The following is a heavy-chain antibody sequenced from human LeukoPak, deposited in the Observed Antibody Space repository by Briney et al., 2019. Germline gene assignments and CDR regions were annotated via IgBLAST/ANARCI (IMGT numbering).Heavy chain of an antibody. CDR1: GFTFSNAW. D-gene: IGHD3-10*01. CDR3: AKGTYGSGSYRRFDP. Sequence: PGGSLRLSCAASGFTFSNAWMSWVRQAPGKGLEWVSAISGSGGSTYYADSVKGRFTISRDNSKNTLYLQMNSLRAEDTAVYYCAKGTYGSGSYRRFDPWGQGTLVTVSS. J-gene: IGHJ5*02. CDR2: ISGSGGST. V-gene: IGHV3-23*01.